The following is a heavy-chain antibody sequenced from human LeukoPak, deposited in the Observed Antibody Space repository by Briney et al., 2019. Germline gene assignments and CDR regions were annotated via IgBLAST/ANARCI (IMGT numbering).Heavy chain of an antibody. Sequence: GGSLRLSCAASGFTSSSHDMHWVRQPTGKGLEWVSTVGTAGETYYPGSVKGRFTISRENAKNSLYLQMNGLRAGDTAVYYCARGPYCSAGSCYPRDYYYYYMDVWGKGTTVTVSS. CDR3: ARGPYCSAGSCYPRDYYYYYMDV. D-gene: IGHD2-15*01. CDR1: GFTSSSHD. V-gene: IGHV3-13*01. J-gene: IGHJ6*03. CDR2: VGTAGET.